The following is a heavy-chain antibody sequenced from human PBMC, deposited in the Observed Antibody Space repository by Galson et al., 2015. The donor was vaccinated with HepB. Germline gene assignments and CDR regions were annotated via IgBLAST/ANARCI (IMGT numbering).Heavy chain of an antibody. J-gene: IGHJ6*03. Sequence: SVKVSCKASGYTFTGYYMHWVRQAPGQGLEWMGWINPNSGGTNYAQKFQGRVTMTRDTSISTAYMELSRLRSDDTAVYYCARDVDTAMGKYYYYYMDVWGKGTTVTVSS. CDR2: INPNSGGT. CDR1: GYTFTGYY. D-gene: IGHD5-18*01. CDR3: ARDVDTAMGKYYYYYMDV. V-gene: IGHV1-2*02.